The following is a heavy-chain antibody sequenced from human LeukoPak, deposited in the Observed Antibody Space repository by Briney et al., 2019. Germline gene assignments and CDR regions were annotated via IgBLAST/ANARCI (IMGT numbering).Heavy chain of an antibody. V-gene: IGHV4-39*01. CDR1: GGSISSSSYY. CDR3: ARQGFYGEYYFDY. Sequence: SETLSLTCTVSGGSISSSSYYWGWIRQPPGKGLEWIGSIYYSGSTYYNPSLKSRVTISVDTSKNRFSLKLSSVTAADTAVYYCARQGFYGEYYFDYWGQGTLVTVSS. D-gene: IGHD4-17*01. CDR2: IYYSGST. J-gene: IGHJ4*02.